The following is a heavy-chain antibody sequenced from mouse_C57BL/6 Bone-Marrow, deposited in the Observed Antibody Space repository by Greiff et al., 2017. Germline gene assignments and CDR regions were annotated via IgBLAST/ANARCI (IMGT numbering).Heavy chain of an antibody. CDR3: ARTPPYYRNWYFDV. V-gene: IGHV14-3*01. CDR1: GFNIKNTY. D-gene: IGHD1-1*01. Sequence: EVKLVESVAELVRPGASVKLSCTASGFNIKNTYMHWVKQRPEQGLEWIGRIDPANGNTKYAPKFQGQATITADTSSNTAYLQLSSLTSEDTAIYYCARTPPYYRNWYFDVWGTGTTVTVSS. J-gene: IGHJ1*03. CDR2: IDPANGNT.